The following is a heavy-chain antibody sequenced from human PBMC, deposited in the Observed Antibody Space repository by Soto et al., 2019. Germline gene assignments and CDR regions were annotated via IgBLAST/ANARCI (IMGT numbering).Heavy chain of an antibody. Sequence: GESLMISCKGSGYSFTSYWNGWVRQMPGKGLEWMGIIYPGDSDTRYSPSFQGQVTISADKSISTAYLQWSSLKASDTAMYYCARWASGGGKHYYYYYYGMDVWGQGTTVTVSS. D-gene: IGHD2-15*01. V-gene: IGHV5-51*01. CDR2: IYPGDSDT. J-gene: IGHJ6*02. CDR3: ARWASGGGKHYYYYYYGMDV. CDR1: GYSFTSYW.